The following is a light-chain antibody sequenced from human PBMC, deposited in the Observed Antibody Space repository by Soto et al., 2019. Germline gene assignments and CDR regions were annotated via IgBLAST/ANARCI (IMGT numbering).Light chain of an antibody. Sequence: QSALTQPPSASGSPGQSVTISCTGTSSDIGDYNSVSWYQQHPGKAPKLLIYEVSKRPSGVPDRFSGSESGNTASLTVSGLQDEDEADYYCSSYAGSNNLVFGGGTKLTVL. J-gene: IGLJ3*02. CDR1: SSDIGDYNS. V-gene: IGLV2-8*01. CDR2: EVS. CDR3: SSYAGSNNLV.